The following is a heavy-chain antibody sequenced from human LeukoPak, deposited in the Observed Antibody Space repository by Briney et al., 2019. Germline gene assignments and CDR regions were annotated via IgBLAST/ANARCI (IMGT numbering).Heavy chain of an antibody. J-gene: IGHJ4*02. Sequence: GGSLRLSCAASGFTFSSYSMNWVRQAPRKGLEWVSSISSSSSYIYYADSVKGRFTISRDNAKNSLYLQMNSLRAEDTAVYYCASVTTSSWYYFDYWGQGTLVTVSS. V-gene: IGHV3-21*01. CDR1: GFTFSSYS. CDR3: ASVTTSSWYYFDY. D-gene: IGHD6-13*01. CDR2: ISSSSSYI.